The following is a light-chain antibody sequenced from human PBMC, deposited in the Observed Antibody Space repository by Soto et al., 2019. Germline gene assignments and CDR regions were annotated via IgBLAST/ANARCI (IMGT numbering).Light chain of an antibody. CDR2: EVS. CDR1: SSDVGSYNR. Sequence: QSVLTQPPSVSGSPGQSVTISCTGTSSDVGSYNRVSWYQQPPCTAPKLMIYEVSNRPSGVPDRFSGSKSGNTASPTISGLQAEDEADYYCSSYTRTSTYVFGAGTKVTV. J-gene: IGLJ1*01. CDR3: SSYTRTSTYV. V-gene: IGLV2-18*02.